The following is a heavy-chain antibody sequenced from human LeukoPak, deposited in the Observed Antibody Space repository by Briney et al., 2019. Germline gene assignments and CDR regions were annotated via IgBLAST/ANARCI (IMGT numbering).Heavy chain of an antibody. CDR2: IYYSGST. V-gene: IGHV4-59*01. Sequence: QASETLSLTCTVSGGSISSYYWSWIRQPPGKGLEWIGYIYYSGSTNYNPSLKSRVTISVETSKNEFSLKLRSVTAADTAVYYCAKSNGYGLVDIWGQGTMVTVSS. CDR3: AKSNGYGLVDI. D-gene: IGHD3-10*01. J-gene: IGHJ3*02. CDR1: GGSISSYY.